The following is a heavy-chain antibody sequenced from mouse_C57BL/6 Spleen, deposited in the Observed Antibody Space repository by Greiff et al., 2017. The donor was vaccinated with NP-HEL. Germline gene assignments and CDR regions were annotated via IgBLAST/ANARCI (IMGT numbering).Heavy chain of an antibody. D-gene: IGHD1-1*01. J-gene: IGHJ4*01. Sequence: QVQLQQPGPELVKPGASVKLSCKASGYTFTSYWMHWVKQRPGQGLEWIGNINPSNGGTKYNEKFKSKATLTVDKASSTAYMQLSSLTSEDSGVYDYAIITRPLGYAMEDWGQGTSVTVSS. CDR1: GYTFTSYW. CDR2: INPSNGGT. CDR3: AIITRPLGYAMED. V-gene: IGHV1-53*01.